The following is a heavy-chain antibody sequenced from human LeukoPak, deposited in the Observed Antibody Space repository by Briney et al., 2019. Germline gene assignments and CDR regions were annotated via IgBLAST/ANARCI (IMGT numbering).Heavy chain of an antibody. J-gene: IGHJ4*02. CDR1: GFTSSSYW. V-gene: IGHV3-7*01. Sequence: GGSLRLSCAASGFTSSSYWMSWVRQAPGKGLEWVANIKQDGSEKYYVDSVKGRFTISRDNAKNSLYLQMNSLRAEDTAVYYCAGQMAAAGNFDYWGQGTLVTVSS. CDR2: IKQDGSEK. D-gene: IGHD6-13*01. CDR3: AGQMAAAGNFDY.